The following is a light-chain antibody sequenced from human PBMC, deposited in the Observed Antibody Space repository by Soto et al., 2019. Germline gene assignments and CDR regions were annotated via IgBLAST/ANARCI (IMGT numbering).Light chain of an antibody. CDR1: SSDVGAYNY. J-gene: IGLJ1*01. CDR2: DVT. Sequence: SLLAQPSPLSGSPGQSIALSRPGTSSDVGAYNYVFWYQQYPGKAPKLIIYDVTNRPSGVSDRFSGSKSGNTASLTISGLQAEDEADYYCTSYTTSSTYVFGTGTKVTVL. V-gene: IGLV2-14*01. CDR3: TSYTTSSTYV.